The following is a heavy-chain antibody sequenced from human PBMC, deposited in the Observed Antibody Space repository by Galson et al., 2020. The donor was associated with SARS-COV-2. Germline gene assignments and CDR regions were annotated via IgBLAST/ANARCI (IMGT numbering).Heavy chain of an antibody. CDR3: AYSEPPYSSSWITQNAFDI. D-gene: IGHD6-13*01. V-gene: IGHV1-69*06. CDR1: GGTFSSYA. CDR2: IIPIFGTA. Sequence: ASVKVSCKASGGTFSSYAISWVRQAPGQGLEWMGRIIPIFGTANYAQKFQGRVTITADKSTSTAYMELSSLGSEDTAVYYCAYSEPPYSSSWITQNAFDIWGQGTMVTVSS. J-gene: IGHJ3*02.